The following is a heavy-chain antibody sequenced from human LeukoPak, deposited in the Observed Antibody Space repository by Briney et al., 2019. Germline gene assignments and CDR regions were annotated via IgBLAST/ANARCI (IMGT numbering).Heavy chain of an antibody. Sequence: SETLSLTCTVSGGSISSSSYYWDWIRQPPGKGLEWIGSIYYSGSSYYNPSLKTRVTISVDTSKNQFSLKLSSVTAADTAAYYCARRTYSYGTYYFEYWGQGTLVTVSS. J-gene: IGHJ4*02. CDR3: ARRTYSYGTYYFEY. CDR2: IYYSGSS. CDR1: GGSISSSSYY. V-gene: IGHV4-39*01. D-gene: IGHD5-18*01.